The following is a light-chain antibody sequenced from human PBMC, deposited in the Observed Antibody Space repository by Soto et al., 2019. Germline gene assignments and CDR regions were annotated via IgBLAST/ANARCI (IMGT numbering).Light chain of an antibody. Sequence: EIVLTQSPGTLSLSPGERATLSCRASQSVSSSYLAWYQQKPGQAPRLLIYAASTRATGIPARFSGSGSGTESTLTISSLQSEDFAVYYCQQRFNWPRTFGQGTKVDI. CDR3: QQRFNWPRT. V-gene: IGKV3D-20*02. CDR1: QSVSSSY. J-gene: IGKJ1*01. CDR2: AAS.